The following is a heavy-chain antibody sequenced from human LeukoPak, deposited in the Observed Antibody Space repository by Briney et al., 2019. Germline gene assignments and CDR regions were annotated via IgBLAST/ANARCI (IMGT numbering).Heavy chain of an antibody. J-gene: IGHJ6*03. D-gene: IGHD5-18*01. Sequence: SETLSLTCAVYGGSFSGYYWSWIRQPPGKGLEWVGEINHSGSTNYNPSLKSRVTISVDTSKNQFSLELFSVTAADTALYYCARGLRRLAGYGYYYYYYMDVWAKGTTVSVSS. CDR2: INHSGST. CDR3: ARGLRRLAGYGYYYYYYMDV. CDR1: GGSFSGYY. V-gene: IGHV4-34*01.